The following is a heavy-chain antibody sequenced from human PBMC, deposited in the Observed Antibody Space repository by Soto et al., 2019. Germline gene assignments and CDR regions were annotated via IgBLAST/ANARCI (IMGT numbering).Heavy chain of an antibody. CDR1: GFTFSSYA. CDR2: ISGSGGTP. V-gene: IGHV3-23*01. J-gene: IGHJ4*02. D-gene: IGHD3-22*01. Sequence: EVQLLESGGNLVQPGGSLRLSCAASGFTFSSYAMSWVRQAPGKGLEWVSSISGSGGTPYYTGSVKGRFTISRDNSKNTLYLQMNSLRAEDTAVYYCAKRIKGITMIIVLDYWGQGTLVTVSS. CDR3: AKRIKGITMIIVLDY.